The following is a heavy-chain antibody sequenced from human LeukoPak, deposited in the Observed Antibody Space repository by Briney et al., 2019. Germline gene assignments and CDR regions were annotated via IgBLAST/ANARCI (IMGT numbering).Heavy chain of an antibody. CDR2: IYYSGST. Sequence: SETLSLTCTVSGGSISSYYWSWIRQPPGKGLEWIGYIYYSGSTNYNPSLKSRVTISVDTSKNQFSLKLSSVTAADTAVYYCAKDRSSSWAIDYWGQGTLVTVSS. CDR1: GGSISSYY. V-gene: IGHV4-59*01. D-gene: IGHD6-13*01. CDR3: AKDRSSSWAIDY. J-gene: IGHJ4*02.